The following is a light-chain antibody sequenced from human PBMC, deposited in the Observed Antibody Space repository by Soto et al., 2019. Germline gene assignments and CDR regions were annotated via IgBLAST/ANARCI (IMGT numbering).Light chain of an antibody. CDR2: DAS. J-gene: IGKJ5*01. Sequence: EIVLTQSPATLSLSPGERATLSCRASQSVNSNLIWYQQKGGQAPRLLIYDASNRATGIAARFSGSGSGTDFTLTISSLEPEDFAVYYCQQRTDWPITFGQGTRLEIK. CDR1: QSVNSN. V-gene: IGKV3-11*01. CDR3: QQRTDWPIT.